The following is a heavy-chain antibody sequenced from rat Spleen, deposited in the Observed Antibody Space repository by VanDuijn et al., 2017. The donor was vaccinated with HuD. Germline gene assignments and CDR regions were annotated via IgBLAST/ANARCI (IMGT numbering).Heavy chain of an antibody. D-gene: IGHD1-2*01. J-gene: IGHJ4*01. CDR2: ISAGGDDT. CDR1: GFIFSNYY. V-gene: IGHV5-25*01. Sequence: EVQLVESGGGLVQPGRSMKLSCAASGFIFSNYYMAWVRQAPTKGLEWVAYISAGGDDTYYRYSVKGRFTISRDNAQSSLYLQMNSLRSEDTATYYCARQHSSHIYPSYVMDAWGQGASVTVSS. CDR3: ARQHSSHIYPSYVMDA.